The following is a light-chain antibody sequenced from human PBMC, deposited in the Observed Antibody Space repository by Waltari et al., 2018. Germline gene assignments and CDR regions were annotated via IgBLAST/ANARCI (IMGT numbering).Light chain of an antibody. Sequence: QSALTQPASVSGSPGQSITISCTGTSSDVGAYNYVSWYQQHPGKPPKLMIFDVSNRPSGFSNRLSGSKSGNTASLTISGLQAEDEADYYCSSYISSSTLELFGGGTSLTVL. V-gene: IGLV2-14*03. J-gene: IGLJ2*01. CDR2: DVS. CDR3: SSYISSSTLEL. CDR1: SSDVGAYNY.